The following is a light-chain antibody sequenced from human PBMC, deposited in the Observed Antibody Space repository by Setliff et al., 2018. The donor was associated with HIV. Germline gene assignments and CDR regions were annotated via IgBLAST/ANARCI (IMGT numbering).Light chain of an antibody. CDR3: QSYDSRLNVYV. Sequence: QSVLTQSASVSGSPGQSITISCTGTSSDVGSYNYVSWYQQHPGKAPKLMIYDVSNRPSGVSNRFSGSKSGNTASLTISGLQAEDEADYYCQSYDSRLNVYVFATGTKVTVL. CDR1: SSDVGSYNY. V-gene: IGLV2-14*03. J-gene: IGLJ1*01. CDR2: DVS.